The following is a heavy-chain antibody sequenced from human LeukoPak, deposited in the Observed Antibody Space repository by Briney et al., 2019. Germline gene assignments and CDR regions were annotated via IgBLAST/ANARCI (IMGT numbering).Heavy chain of an antibody. D-gene: IGHD3-10*01. CDR2: IWYGGSNK. CDR1: GFTLSIDG. CDR3: AKGRGSFDAFDI. J-gene: IGHJ3*02. Sequence: PGGSLRLSCAASGFTLSIDGMHWVRQAPGKGLEWVAVIWYGGSNKYYADSVKGRFTISRDNSKNTLYLQMNSLRAEDTAVYYCAKGRGSFDAFDIWGQGTMVTVSS. V-gene: IGHV3-30*02.